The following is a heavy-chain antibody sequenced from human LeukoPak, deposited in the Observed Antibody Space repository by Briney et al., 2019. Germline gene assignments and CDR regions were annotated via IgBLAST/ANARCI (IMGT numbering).Heavy chain of an antibody. CDR1: GYTFTGYY. D-gene: IGHD2-21*02. V-gene: IGHV1-2*02. CDR3: ARGRKSVTLFDY. CDR2: INPNSGGT. J-gene: IGHJ4*02. Sequence: GASVKVSCKASGYTFTGYYMYWVRQAPGQGLEWMGWINPNSGGTNYAQRFQGRVTMSRDTSISTAYMELSRLRSDDTAVYYCARGRKSVTLFDYWGQGALVTVSS.